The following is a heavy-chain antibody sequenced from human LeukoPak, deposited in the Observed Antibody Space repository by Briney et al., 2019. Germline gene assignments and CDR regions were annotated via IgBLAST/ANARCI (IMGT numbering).Heavy chain of an antibody. D-gene: IGHD5-12*01. CDR1: GFTFSSYA. CDR3: AKDGLPNWFDP. Sequence: PGGSLRLSCAASGFTFSSYAMTWVRQAPGKGLEWVSAISSSGDSTYYADSAKGRFTISRDNSKTTLYLQMNSLRAEDTAVYYCAKDGLPNWFDPWGQGTLVTVSS. CDR2: ISSSGDST. V-gene: IGHV3-23*01. J-gene: IGHJ5*02.